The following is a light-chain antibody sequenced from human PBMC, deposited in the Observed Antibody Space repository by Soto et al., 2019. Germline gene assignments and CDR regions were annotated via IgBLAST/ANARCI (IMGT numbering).Light chain of an antibody. CDR1: QCLGTY. CDR3: QHRYPRT. J-gene: IGKJ4*02. Sequence: IVLTQSPGRLSLSPGERATPSWKARQCLGTYFAWYQPKPGQAARPHNXDACNRATGIPARFTGGGYGTNFTLTIPSLDAEEFAVCYCQHRYPRTFGGGTKVDIK. V-gene: IGKV3-11*01. CDR2: DAC.